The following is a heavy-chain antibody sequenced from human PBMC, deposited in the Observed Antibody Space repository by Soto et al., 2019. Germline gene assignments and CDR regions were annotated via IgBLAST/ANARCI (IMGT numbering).Heavy chain of an antibody. CDR2: FYYSGST. Sequence: SETLSLTCTVPSASISSSGYYWGWIRQSPGKGLEWIGSFYYSGSTYYNPSLKSRVTISVDTSKNQFSLKLTSVTAADTAVYYCARVRISEFDPWGQGALVTVS. CDR1: SASISSSGYY. V-gene: IGHV4-39*01. J-gene: IGHJ5*02. D-gene: IGHD1-20*01. CDR3: ARVRISEFDP.